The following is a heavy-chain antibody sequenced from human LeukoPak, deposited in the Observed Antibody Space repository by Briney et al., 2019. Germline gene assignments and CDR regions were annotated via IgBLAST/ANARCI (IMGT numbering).Heavy chain of an antibody. Sequence: PDRSLRLSCAASGFTFDNYAMHWVRQAPGKGLEWVSGISWNSGYIGYADSVKGRFTNSRDNAKNSLYLQMNSLRPEDTAVYYCVKDTTIAVAGPRFDYWGQGTLVTVSS. CDR2: ISWNSGYI. D-gene: IGHD6-19*01. CDR1: GFTFDNYA. J-gene: IGHJ4*02. CDR3: VKDTTIAVAGPRFDY. V-gene: IGHV3-9*01.